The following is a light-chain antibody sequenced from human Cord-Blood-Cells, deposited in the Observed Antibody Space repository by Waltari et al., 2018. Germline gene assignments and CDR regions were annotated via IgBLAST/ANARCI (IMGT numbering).Light chain of an antibody. V-gene: IGLV1-40*01. Sequence: QSVLTQPPSVSGAPGQRVTISCTGSSSNIGAGYDVHWYQQLPGTAPNLLISGNSNRPSGVPDRFAGSKTGTSAALAITGLQAGDEADYYCQSYDSSLSGVVFGGGTKLTVL. CDR1: SSNIGAGYD. CDR2: GNS. CDR3: QSYDSSLSGVV. J-gene: IGLJ2*01.